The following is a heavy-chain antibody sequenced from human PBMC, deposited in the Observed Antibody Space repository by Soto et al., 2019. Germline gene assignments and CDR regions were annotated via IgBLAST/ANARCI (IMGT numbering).Heavy chain of an antibody. CDR2: ISSSSSTI. CDR3: ARDWQPRRTVTTRNFDY. CDR1: GFTFSSYS. V-gene: IGHV3-48*02. D-gene: IGHD4-4*01. Sequence: GGSLRLSCAASGFTFSSYSMNWVRQAPGKGLEWVSYISSSSSTIYYADSVKGRFTISRDNAKNSLYLQMNSPRDEDTAVYYCARDWQPRRTVTTRNFDYWGQGTLVTVSS. J-gene: IGHJ4*02.